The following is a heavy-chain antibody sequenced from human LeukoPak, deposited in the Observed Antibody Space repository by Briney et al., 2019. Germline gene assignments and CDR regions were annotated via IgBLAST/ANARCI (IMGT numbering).Heavy chain of an antibody. D-gene: IGHD6-19*01. CDR2: IYSGGST. V-gene: IGHV3-53*01. Sequence: PGGSLRLSCAASGFTFDDYAMHWVRQAPGKGLEWVSVIYSGGSTYYADSVKGRFTISRDNSKNTLYLQMNSLRAEDTAVYYCARPRGYSSGWYLTDYWGQGTLVTVSS. CDR1: GFTFDDYA. CDR3: ARPRGYSSGWYLTDY. J-gene: IGHJ4*02.